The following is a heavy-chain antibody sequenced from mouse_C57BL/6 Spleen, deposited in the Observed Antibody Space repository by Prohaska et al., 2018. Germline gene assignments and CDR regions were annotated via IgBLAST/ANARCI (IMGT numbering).Heavy chain of an antibody. CDR3: ARDSSGYYFDY. J-gene: IGHJ2*01. D-gene: IGHD3-2*02. Sequence: CLHWVKQRPGQGLEWIGNINPSNGGTNYNEKFKSKATLTVDKSSSTAYMQLSSLTSEDSAVYYCARDSSGYYFDYWGQGTTLTVSS. V-gene: IGHV1-53*01. CDR1: C. CDR2: INPSNGGT.